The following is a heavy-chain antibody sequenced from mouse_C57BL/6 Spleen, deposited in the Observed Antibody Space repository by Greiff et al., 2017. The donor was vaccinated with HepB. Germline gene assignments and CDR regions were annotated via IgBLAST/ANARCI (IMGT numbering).Heavy chain of an antibody. V-gene: IGHV1-15*01. CDR3: TRYGAMDY. CDR1: GYTFTDYE. Sequence: VQLHQSGAELVRPGASVTLSCKASGYTFTDYEMHWVKQTPVHGLEWIGAIDPETGGTAYNQKFKGKAILTADKSSSTAYMELRSLTSEDSAVYYCTRYGAMDYWGQGTSVTVSS. CDR2: IDPETGGT. D-gene: IGHD1-1*01. J-gene: IGHJ4*01.